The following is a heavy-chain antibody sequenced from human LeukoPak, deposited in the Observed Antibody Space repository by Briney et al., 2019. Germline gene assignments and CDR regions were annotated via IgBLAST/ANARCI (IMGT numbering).Heavy chain of an antibody. CDR3: ARGYYGSGSYYNDY. CDR1: GYTFTSYG. Sequence: ASVKVSCKASGYTFTSYGISWVRQAPGQGLEWMGRIIPILGIANYAQKFQGRVTITADKSTSTAYMELSSLRSEDTAVYYCARGYYGSGSYYNDYWGQGTLVTVSS. J-gene: IGHJ4*02. D-gene: IGHD3-10*01. CDR2: IIPILGIA. V-gene: IGHV1-69*04.